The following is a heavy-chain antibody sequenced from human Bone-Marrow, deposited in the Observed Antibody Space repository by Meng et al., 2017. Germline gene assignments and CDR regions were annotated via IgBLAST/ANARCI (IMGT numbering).Heavy chain of an antibody. V-gene: IGHV3-30*01. CDR2: ISYDGSNK. D-gene: IGHD3-22*01. CDR3: ARDRSYYDSSGYYLQVNWYFDL. CDR1: GFTFSSYA. J-gene: IGHJ2*01. Sequence: GESLKISCAASGFTFSSYAMHWVRQAPGKGLEWVAVISYDGSNKYYADSVKGRFTISRDNSKNTLYLQMNSLRAEDTAVYYCARDRSYYDSSGYYLQVNWYFDLWGRGTLVTVSS.